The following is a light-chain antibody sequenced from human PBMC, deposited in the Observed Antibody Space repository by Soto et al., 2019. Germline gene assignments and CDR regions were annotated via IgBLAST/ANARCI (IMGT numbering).Light chain of an antibody. J-gene: IGLJ1*01. CDR1: SSDVGSCDV. CDR3: SSYVGSNTYV. CDR2: EGS. V-gene: IGLV2-23*01. Sequence: QSALTQPASVSGSPGQSITISCTGTSSDVGSCDVVSWYQQHPGKVPKLLISEGSKRPSGVSNRFSASKSGNTASLTISGLQAEDEAEYYCSSYVGSNTYVFGTGTKVTVL.